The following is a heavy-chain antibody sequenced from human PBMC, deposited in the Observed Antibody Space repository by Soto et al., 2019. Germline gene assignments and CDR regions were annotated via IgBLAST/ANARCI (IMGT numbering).Heavy chain of an antibody. CDR1: GGTFSSYV. V-gene: IGHV1-69*01. CDR2: IIPIFGTE. J-gene: IGHJ4*02. CDR3: ARDYGIAAPLTD. D-gene: IGHD6-6*01. Sequence: QVQLVQSGAEVEKPWSSVKVSCKASGGTFSSYVISWVRQPPGQGLEWMGGIIPIFGTENYAQKLQGRVTITADESTSTAYMELSSLRSEDTAVYYCARDYGIAAPLTDWGQGTLVTVSS.